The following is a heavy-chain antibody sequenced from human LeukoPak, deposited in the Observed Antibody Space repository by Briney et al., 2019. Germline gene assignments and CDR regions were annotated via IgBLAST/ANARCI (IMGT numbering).Heavy chain of an antibody. CDR1: GLSFGNYW. D-gene: IGHD1-1*01. CDR3: AAKAGIHQERVSLDY. J-gene: IGHJ4*02. Sequence: PGGSLRLSCVVSGLSFGNYWMHWVRQVPGKGPVWVAHITNDGRETAYADSVKGRFTVSRDNDKSTVYLQMNSLRVDDAAVYYCAAKAGIHQERVSLDYWGQGVLVTVSS. CDR2: ITNDGRET. V-gene: IGHV3-74*03.